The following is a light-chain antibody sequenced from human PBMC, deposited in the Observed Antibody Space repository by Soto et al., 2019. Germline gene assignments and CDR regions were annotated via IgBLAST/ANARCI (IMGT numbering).Light chain of an antibody. CDR1: QSVSSSY. J-gene: IGKJ1*01. Sequence: EIELTQSPGTLSLSPGERATLSCRASQSVSSSYLAWYQQKPGQAPRLLIYGASCRATGIPDRCSGSGSGTDFTLTISRLEPEDFAVYYCQQYGSAPTFGQGTKVEIK. CDR2: GAS. CDR3: QQYGSAPT. V-gene: IGKV3-20*01.